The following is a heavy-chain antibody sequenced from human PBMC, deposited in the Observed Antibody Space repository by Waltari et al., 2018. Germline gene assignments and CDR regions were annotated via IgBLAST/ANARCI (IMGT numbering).Heavy chain of an antibody. CDR1: GFTVSSNY. D-gene: IGHD1-26*01. V-gene: IGHV3-53*01. J-gene: IGHJ6*02. CDR3: ARSHKKWELGRFYYYYGMDV. Sequence: EVQLVESGGGLIQPGGSLRLSCAASGFTVSSNYMSWVRQAPGKGLEWVSVIDSGGSTSYADSVKGRCTISRDNSKNTLYLQMNSLRAEDTAVYYCARSHKKWELGRFYYYYGMDVWGQGTTVTVSS. CDR2: IDSGGST.